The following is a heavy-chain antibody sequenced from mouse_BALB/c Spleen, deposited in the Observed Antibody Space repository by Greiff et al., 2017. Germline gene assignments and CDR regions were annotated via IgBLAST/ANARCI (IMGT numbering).Heavy chain of an antibody. CDR2: ISSGGSYT. V-gene: IGHV5-6-4*01. D-gene: IGHD2-1*01. J-gene: IGHJ2*01. CDR3: TRRVYGNSYFDY. Sequence: EVMLVESGGGLVKPGGSLKLSCAASGFTFSSYTMSWVRQTPEKRLEWVATISSGGSYTYYPDSVKGRFTISRDNAKNTLYLQMSSLKSEDTAMYYCTRRVYGNSYFDYWGQGTTLTVSS. CDR1: GFTFSSYT.